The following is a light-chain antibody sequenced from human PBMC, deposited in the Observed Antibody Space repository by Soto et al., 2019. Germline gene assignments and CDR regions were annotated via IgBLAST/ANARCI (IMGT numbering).Light chain of an antibody. Sequence: EIVMTQSPATLSVSPGERAIVSCRASQSVSSNLAWYQQKPGQTPRLLIYGASTRATGIAARFSGSGSGTEFTLTISSLQSEDFAFYYCQQYNNWPRTFGQGIKVEIK. J-gene: IGKJ1*01. CDR2: GAS. CDR1: QSVSSN. V-gene: IGKV3-15*01. CDR3: QQYNNWPRT.